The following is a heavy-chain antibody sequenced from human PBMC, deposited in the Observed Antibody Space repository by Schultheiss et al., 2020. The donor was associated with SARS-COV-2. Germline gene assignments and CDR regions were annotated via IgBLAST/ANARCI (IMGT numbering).Heavy chain of an antibody. CDR2: INHSGST. D-gene: IGHD6-19*01. CDR1: GGSFSGYY. J-gene: IGHJ4*02. CDR3: ARKPYWGTVAGTYYFDY. V-gene: IGHV4-34*01. Sequence: SETLSLTCAVYGGSFSGYYWSWLRQPPGKGLEWIGEINHSGSTNYNPSLKSRVTISVDTSKNQFSLKLSSVTAADTAVYYCARKPYWGTVAGTYYFDYWGQGTLVTVSS.